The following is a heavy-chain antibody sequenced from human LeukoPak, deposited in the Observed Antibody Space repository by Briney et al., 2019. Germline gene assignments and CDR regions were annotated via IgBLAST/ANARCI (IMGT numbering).Heavy chain of an antibody. CDR3: VSKRRWLPGSALGY. Sequence: GGSLRLSCAASGFTFSSYAMSWVRQAPGKGLEWVSAISGSGGSTYYADSVKGRFTISRDNSKNTLYLQMNSLRAEDTAVYYCVSKRRWLPGSALGYWGQGTLVTVSS. CDR1: GFTFSSYA. D-gene: IGHD5-24*01. J-gene: IGHJ4*02. CDR2: ISGSGGST. V-gene: IGHV3-23*01.